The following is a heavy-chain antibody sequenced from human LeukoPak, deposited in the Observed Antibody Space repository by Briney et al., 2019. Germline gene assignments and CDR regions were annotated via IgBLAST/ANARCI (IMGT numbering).Heavy chain of an antibody. CDR1: GYTLTELS. CDR2: MNPNSGNT. Sequence: GASVKVSCKVSGYTLTELSIHWVRQAPGQGLEWMGWMNPNSGNTGYAQKFQGRVTMTRDTSISTAYMELSRLRSDDTAVYYCAREGDPYSSGWYWFDPWGQGTLVTVSS. CDR3: AREGDPYSSGWYWFDP. J-gene: IGHJ5*02. V-gene: IGHV1-2*02. D-gene: IGHD6-19*01.